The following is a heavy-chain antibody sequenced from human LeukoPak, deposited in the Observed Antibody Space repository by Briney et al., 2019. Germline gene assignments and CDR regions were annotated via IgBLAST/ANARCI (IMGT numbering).Heavy chain of an antibody. CDR2: FDPEDGET. CDR3: ATDHPKYYYDSSPAS. Sequence: ASVKVSCKVSGYTLTELSMHWVRQAPGKGLGWMGGFDPEDGETIYAQKFQGRVTMTEDRSTDTAYMELSSLRSEDTAVYYCATDHPKYYYDSSPASWGQGTLVTVSS. CDR1: GYTLTELS. V-gene: IGHV1-24*01. D-gene: IGHD3-22*01. J-gene: IGHJ5*02.